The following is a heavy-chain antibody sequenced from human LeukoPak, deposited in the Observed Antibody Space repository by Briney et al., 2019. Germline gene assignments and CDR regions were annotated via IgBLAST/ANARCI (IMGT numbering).Heavy chain of an antibody. Sequence: SETLSLTCTVSGGSICSSSYYWGWIRQPPGKGLEWIGSIYYSGSTYYNPSLKSRVTISVDTSKNQFSLKLSSVTAADTAVYYCARLGNSGSYEFDYWGQGTLVTVSS. J-gene: IGHJ4*02. CDR3: ARLGNSGSYEFDY. V-gene: IGHV4-39*01. CDR1: GGSICSSSYY. D-gene: IGHD1-26*01. CDR2: IYYSGST.